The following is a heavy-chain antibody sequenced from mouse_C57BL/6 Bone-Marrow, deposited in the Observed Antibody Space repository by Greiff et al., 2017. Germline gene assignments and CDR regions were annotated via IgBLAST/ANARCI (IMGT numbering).Heavy chain of an antibody. V-gene: IGHV6-6*01. CDR1: GFTFRDAW. CDR2: IRNKANNHAT. J-gene: IGHJ4*01. CDR3: TRTDYYAMDY. Sequence: EVKLVESGGGLVQPGGSMKLSCAASGFTFRDAWMDWFRQSPEKGLEWVAEIRNKANNHATYYAESVKGRFTISRDDYKSSVYLQMNSLRAEDTGIYYCTRTDYYAMDYWGQGTSVTVSS.